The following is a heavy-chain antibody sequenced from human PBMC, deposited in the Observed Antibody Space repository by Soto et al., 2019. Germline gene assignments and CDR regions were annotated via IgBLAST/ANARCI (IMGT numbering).Heavy chain of an antibody. J-gene: IGHJ6*03. V-gene: IGHV1-24*01. CDR2: FDPEDGET. CDR1: GYTLTELS. Sequence: ASVKVSCKVSGYTLTELSMHWVRQAPGKGLEWMGGFDPEDGETIYAQKFQGRVTMTEDTSTDTAYMELSSLRSEDTAVYYCAGLPRIYYYYCMDVWGKGTTVTVSS. D-gene: IGHD5-12*01. CDR3: AGLPRIYYYYCMDV.